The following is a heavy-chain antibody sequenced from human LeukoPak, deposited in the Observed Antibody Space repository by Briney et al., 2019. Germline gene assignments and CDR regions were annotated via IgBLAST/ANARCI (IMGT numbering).Heavy chain of an antibody. D-gene: IGHD5-18*01. Sequence: ASVKVSCKAFGYTFTSNYMHWVRQAPGQGPEWMGVISPSGGSTTYAQKFQGRVTLTRDMSTSTDYLELSSLRSEDTAVYYCARSVRGYSYGYYYYYYMDVWGKGTTVTVSS. V-gene: IGHV1-46*01. CDR2: ISPSGGST. J-gene: IGHJ6*03. CDR3: ARSVRGYSYGYYYYYYMDV. CDR1: GYTFTSNY.